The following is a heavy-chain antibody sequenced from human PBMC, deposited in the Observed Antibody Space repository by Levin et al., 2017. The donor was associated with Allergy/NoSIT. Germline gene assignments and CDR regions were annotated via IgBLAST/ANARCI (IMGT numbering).Heavy chain of an antibody. D-gene: IGHD6-6*01. CDR2: ISGSGGST. J-gene: IGHJ2*01. CDR3: AKLVCNFCSYWYFEL. V-gene: IGHV3-23*01. Sequence: PTGGSLRLSCAASGFTFSSYAMSWVRQAPGKGLEWVSAISGSGGSTYYADSVKGRFTISRDNSKNTLYLQMNSLRAEDTAVYYCAKLVCNFCSYWYFELWGRGTLVTVSS. CDR1: GFTFSSYA.